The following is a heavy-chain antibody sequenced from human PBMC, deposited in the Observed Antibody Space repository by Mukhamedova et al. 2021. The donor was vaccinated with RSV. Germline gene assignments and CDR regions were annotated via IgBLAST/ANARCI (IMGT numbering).Heavy chain of an antibody. CDR3: ARGHFGVGIYFYYYMDV. J-gene: IGHJ6*03. V-gene: IGHV1-46*01. CDR2: INPSGDTI. Sequence: YMHWVRQAPGHGLEWMGMINPSGDTITFAQEFQGRVTMTRDTSTGTLYMEVSSLRFDDTAVYYCARGHFGVGIYFYYYMDVWGE. D-gene: IGHD3-16*01. CDR1: Y.